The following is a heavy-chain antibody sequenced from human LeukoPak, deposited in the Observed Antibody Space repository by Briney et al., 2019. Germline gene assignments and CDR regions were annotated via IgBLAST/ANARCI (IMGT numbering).Heavy chain of an antibody. CDR3: ARDAHCDSSGYLPDY. V-gene: IGHV3-11*05. Sequence: GGSLRLSCAASGFTFSDYYMSWIRQAPGKGLEWASYISSSSSYTNYADSVKGRFRISRDNAKNSLYLRMNSLRAEDTAVYYCARDAHCDSSGYLPDYWGQGTLVTVSS. CDR2: ISSSSSYT. CDR1: GFTFSDYY. D-gene: IGHD3-22*01. J-gene: IGHJ4*02.